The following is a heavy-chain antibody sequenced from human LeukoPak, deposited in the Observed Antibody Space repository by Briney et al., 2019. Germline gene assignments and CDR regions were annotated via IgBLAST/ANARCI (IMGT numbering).Heavy chain of an antibody. Sequence: SGGSLRLSCAASGFTFSDYYMSWIRQAPGKGLEWVSYISSSGSTIYYADSVKGRFTISRGNAKNSLYLQMNSLRAEDTAVYYCAREGCTNGVCYTALFDYWGQGTLVTASS. CDR1: GFTFSDYY. CDR3: AREGCTNGVCYTALFDY. J-gene: IGHJ4*02. D-gene: IGHD2-8*01. V-gene: IGHV3-11*04. CDR2: ISSSGSTI.